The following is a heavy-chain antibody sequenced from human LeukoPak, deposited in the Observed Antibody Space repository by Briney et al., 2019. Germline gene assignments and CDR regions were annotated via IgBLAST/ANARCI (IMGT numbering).Heavy chain of an antibody. CDR2: ISSSGSTI. V-gene: IGHV3-11*04. J-gene: IGHJ6*03. CDR3: ARIYCSSTSCLYYYYYYMDV. Sequence: GGSLRFSCAASGFTFSDYYMSWIRQAPGKGLEWVSYISSSGSTIYYADSVKGRFTISRDNAKNSLYLQMNSLRAEDTAVYYCARIYCSSTSCLYYYYYYMDVWGKGTTVTVSS. D-gene: IGHD2-2*01. CDR1: GFTFSDYY.